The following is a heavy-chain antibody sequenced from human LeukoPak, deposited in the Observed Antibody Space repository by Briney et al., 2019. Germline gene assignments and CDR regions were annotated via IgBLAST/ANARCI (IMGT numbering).Heavy chain of an antibody. J-gene: IGHJ4*02. Sequence: SETLSLTCTVSGGSISSSSYYWGWIRQPPGKGLEWIGSIYYSGSTYYNPSLKSRITISVDTSKYQFSLMLSSVTAADTAVYYCARELSIAARPGFDYWGQGTLVTVSS. CDR3: ARELSIAARPGFDY. V-gene: IGHV4-39*07. CDR2: IYYSGST. D-gene: IGHD6-6*01. CDR1: GGSISSSSYY.